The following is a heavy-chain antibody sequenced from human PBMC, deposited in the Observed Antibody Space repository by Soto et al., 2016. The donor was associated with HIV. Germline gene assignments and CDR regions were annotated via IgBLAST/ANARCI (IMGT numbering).Heavy chain of an antibody. Sequence: QVQLVQSGAAVKKPGASVKVSCKASGFGFTSYDITWVRRATGQGLEWMGWMNPNSGNTGYAQKFQGRVTITRNTSINTAYMELSSLRSEDTAVYYCARMGKVWLGEFQYYFDYWGQGTLVAVSS. D-gene: IGHD3-10*01. CDR1: GFGFTSYD. V-gene: IGHV1-8*03. CDR3: ARMGKVWLGEFQYYFDY. CDR2: MNPNSGNT. J-gene: IGHJ4*02.